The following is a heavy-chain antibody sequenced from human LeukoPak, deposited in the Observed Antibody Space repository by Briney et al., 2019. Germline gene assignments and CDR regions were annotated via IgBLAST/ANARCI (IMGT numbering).Heavy chain of an antibody. J-gene: IGHJ4*02. CDR2: IRYDGSNK. V-gene: IGHV3-30*02. D-gene: IGHD1-26*01. Sequence: GGSLRLSCAASGFTFSSYGMHWVRQAPGKGLEWVAFIRYDGSNKYYADSVKGRFTTSRDNSKNTLYLQMNSLRAEDTAVYYCAKDAIVGATPFDYWGRGTLVTVSS. CDR1: GFTFSSYG. CDR3: AKDAIVGATPFDY.